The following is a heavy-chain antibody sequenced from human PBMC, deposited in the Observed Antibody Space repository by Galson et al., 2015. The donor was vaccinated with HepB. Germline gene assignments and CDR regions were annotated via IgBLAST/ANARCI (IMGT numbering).Heavy chain of an antibody. D-gene: IGHD4-17*01. V-gene: IGHV4-39*01. Sequence: ETLSLTCSVSGGSINNRDFYWGWIRQSPGKGLQWIANIYHSGSTYYNPSLKSRVTISLDTSRNQFSLRLGSVTATDTAVYYCARQFTVTGRYHFDFWGQGILVTVSS. J-gene: IGHJ4*02. CDR1: GGSINNRDFY. CDR3: ARQFTVTGRYHFDF. CDR2: IYHSGST.